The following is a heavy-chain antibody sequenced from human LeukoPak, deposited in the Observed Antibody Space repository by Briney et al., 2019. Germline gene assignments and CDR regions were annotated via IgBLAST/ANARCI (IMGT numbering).Heavy chain of an antibody. CDR1: GYSISSGYY. CDR2: IYHSGST. V-gene: IGHV4-38-2*02. J-gene: IGHJ4*02. Sequence: SETLSLTCTVSGYSISSGYYWGWIRQPPGQGLEWIGSIYHSGSTYYNPSLKSRVTISVDTSKNQFSLKLSSVTAADTAVYYCAVRNDYSNYANQRRDYWGQGTLVTVSS. CDR3: AVRNDYSNYANQRRDY. D-gene: IGHD4-11*01.